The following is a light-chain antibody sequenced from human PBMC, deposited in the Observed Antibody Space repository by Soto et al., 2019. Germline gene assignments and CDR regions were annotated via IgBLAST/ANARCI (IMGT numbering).Light chain of an antibody. CDR2: GAS. CDR3: QQYGSSSIT. CDR1: QSVSSSY. Sequence: ESVLTQSPGTLSLSPGERAPLSCRASQSVSSSYLAWYQQKPGQAPRLLIYGASSRATGIPDRFSGSGSGTDFTLTISRLEPEDFAVYYCQQYGSSSITFGQGTRLEIK. J-gene: IGKJ5*01. V-gene: IGKV3-20*01.